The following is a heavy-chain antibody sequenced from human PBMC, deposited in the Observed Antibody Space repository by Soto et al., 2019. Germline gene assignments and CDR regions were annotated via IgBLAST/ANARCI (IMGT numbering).Heavy chain of an antibody. CDR3: ERSRIIAAAGNYYYMDV. Sequence: QVQLVQSGAEVKKPGASVKVSCKASGYTFTNYGISWVRQAPGQGLEWMGWISAYNGNTNYAQKLQGRVTMTTDTSASTDYMALRSLRSDDTAVYYCERSRIIAAAGNYYYMDVWGKGTTVTVSS. CDR1: GYTFTNYG. CDR2: ISAYNGNT. J-gene: IGHJ6*03. D-gene: IGHD6-13*01. V-gene: IGHV1-18*01.